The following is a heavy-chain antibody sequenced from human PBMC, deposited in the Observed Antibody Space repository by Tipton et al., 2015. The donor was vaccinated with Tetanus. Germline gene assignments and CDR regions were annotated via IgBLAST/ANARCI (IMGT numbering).Heavy chain of an antibody. CDR1: GFIFSNYE. D-gene: IGHD1-26*01. V-gene: IGHV3-48*03. CDR3: TRDRGSYDAFDI. CDR2: ISTSGARI. Sequence: SLRLSCEASGFIFSNYEMNWVRQAPGKGLEWISYISTSGARIYYADSVKGRFTISRDNTKNSLSLQMDNLRGEDTAVYYCTRDRGSYDAFDIWGQGTLVTVSS. J-gene: IGHJ3*02.